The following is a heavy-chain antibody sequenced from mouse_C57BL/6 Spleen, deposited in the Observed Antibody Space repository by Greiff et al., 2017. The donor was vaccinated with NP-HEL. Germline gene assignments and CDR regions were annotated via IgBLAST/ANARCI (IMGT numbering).Heavy chain of an antibody. J-gene: IGHJ3*01. CDR2: IYPGSGST. CDR1: GYTFTSYW. CDR3: ARGGYSNYGPFAY. D-gene: IGHD2-5*01. Sequence: VKLQQPGAELVKPGASVKMSCKASGYTFTSYWITWVKQRPGQGLEWIGDIYPGSGSTNYNEKFKSKATLTVDTSSSTAYMQLSSLTSEDSAVYYCARGGYSNYGPFAYWGQGTLVTVSA. V-gene: IGHV1-55*01.